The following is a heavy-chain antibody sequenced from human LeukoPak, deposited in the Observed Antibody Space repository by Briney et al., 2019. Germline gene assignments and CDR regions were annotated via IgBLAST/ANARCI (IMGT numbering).Heavy chain of an antibody. J-gene: IGHJ4*02. CDR3: ARGGDGYNQASDY. V-gene: IGHV4-34*01. CDR2: INHSGST. D-gene: IGHD5-24*01. CDR1: GGSFSGYY. Sequence: SGTVSVTFAGCGGSFSGYYWSGIGQPPAKELDGIGEINHSGSTNYNPSLKSRVTISVDTSKNQFSLKLSSVTAADTAVYYCARGGDGYNQASDYWGQGTLVTVSS.